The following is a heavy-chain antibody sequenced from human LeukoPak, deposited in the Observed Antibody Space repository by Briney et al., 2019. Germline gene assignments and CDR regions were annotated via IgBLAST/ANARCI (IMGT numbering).Heavy chain of an antibody. CDR1: GYSISNNYY. Sequence: PSETLSLTCAVSGYSISNNYYWVWIRQPPGRGLEWIGSLYHSDSAYYNTSLRSRVSMSVDTSKNQFSLTLSFVTAADTAVYCCARQHDSYYYYYIDVWGSGTTVTVSS. J-gene: IGHJ6*03. V-gene: IGHV4-38-2*01. CDR3: ARQHDSYYYYYIDV. CDR2: LYHSDSA.